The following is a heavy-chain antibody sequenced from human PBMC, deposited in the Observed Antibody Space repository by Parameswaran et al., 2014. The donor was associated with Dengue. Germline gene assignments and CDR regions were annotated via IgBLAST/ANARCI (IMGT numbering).Heavy chain of an antibody. CDR3: TRTKDSSIVVVPAFYYYYGMDV. CDR1: GFTFGDYA. D-gene: IGHD2-2*01. CDR2: IRSKAYGGTT. V-gene: IGHV3-49*03. Sequence: GESLKISCTASGFTFGDYAMSWFRQAPGKGLEWVGFIRSKAYGGTTEYAASVKGRFTISRDDSKSIAYLQMNSLKTEDTAVYYCTRTKDSSIVVVPAFYYYYGMDVWGQGTTVTVSS. J-gene: IGHJ6*02.